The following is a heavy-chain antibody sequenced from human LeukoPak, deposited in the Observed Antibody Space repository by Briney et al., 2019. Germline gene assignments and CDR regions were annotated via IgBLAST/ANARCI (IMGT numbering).Heavy chain of an antibody. D-gene: IGHD1-26*01. V-gene: IGHV3-23*01. CDR3: AKDLSWELLPYYFDY. Sequence: ICGIGASTYYPPSVTRPFAISRDNSKNTLYLQMNSLRAEDTAVYYCAKDLSWELLPYYFDYWGQGTLVPVSS. J-gene: IGHJ4*02. CDR2: ICGIGAST.